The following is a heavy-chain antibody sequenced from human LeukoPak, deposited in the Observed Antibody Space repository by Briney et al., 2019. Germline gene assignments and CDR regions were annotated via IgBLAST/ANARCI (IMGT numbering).Heavy chain of an antibody. V-gene: IGHV3-30*04. CDR2: ISYDGSNK. Sequence: GGSLRLSCAASGFTFSSYAMHWVRQAPDKGLEWVAVISYDGSNKYYADSVKGRFTISRDNSKNTLYLQMNSLRAEDTAVYYCARDPLGTRPGFDYWGQGTLVTVSS. D-gene: IGHD1-1*01. J-gene: IGHJ4*02. CDR3: ARDPLGTRPGFDY. CDR1: GFTFSSYA.